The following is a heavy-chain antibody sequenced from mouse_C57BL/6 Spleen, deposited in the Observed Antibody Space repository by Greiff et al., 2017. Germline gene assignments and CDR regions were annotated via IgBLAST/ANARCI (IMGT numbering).Heavy chain of an antibody. CDR1: GYTFTSYT. V-gene: IGHV1-4*01. CDR2: INPSSGYT. CDR3: ARAYYGSSYGYFDV. J-gene: IGHJ1*03. D-gene: IGHD1-1*01. Sequence: VQRVESGAELARPGASVKMSCKASGYTFTSYTMHWVKQRPGQGLEWIGYINPSSGYTKYNQKFKDKATVTADESSSTAYMQLSSLTSEDSAVYYCARAYYGSSYGYFDVWGTGTTVTVSS.